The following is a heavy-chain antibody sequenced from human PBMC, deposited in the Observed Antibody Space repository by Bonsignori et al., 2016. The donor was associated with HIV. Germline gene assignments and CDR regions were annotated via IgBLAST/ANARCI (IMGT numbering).Heavy chain of an antibody. V-gene: IGHV5-51*01. CDR2: IYPRDSTT. CDR3: ARHPPIFLYPSKPRGVSAFDI. J-gene: IGHJ3*02. CDR1: GDTFTTYW. Sequence: GESLKISCKGSGDTFTTYWIAWVRQMPGKGLEFMGIIYPRDSTTRFSPSFQGQVTISADKSDNTAYLQWSSVKASDTAIYYCARHPPIFLYPSKPRGVSAFDIWGQGTVVTVSS. D-gene: IGHD3-9*01.